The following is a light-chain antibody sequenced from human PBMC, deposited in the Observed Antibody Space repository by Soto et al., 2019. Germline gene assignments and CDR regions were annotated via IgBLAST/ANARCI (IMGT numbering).Light chain of an antibody. Sequence: TXSLSPGERATLSCRASQSVSSSYLAWYQQKPGQAPRLLIYSASSRATGIPDRFSGSGSGTDFTLTISRLEPEDFEVYYCQQYGSSPLTFGGGTKVEIK. V-gene: IGKV3-20*01. CDR1: QSVSSSY. CDR3: QQYGSSPLT. J-gene: IGKJ4*01. CDR2: SAS.